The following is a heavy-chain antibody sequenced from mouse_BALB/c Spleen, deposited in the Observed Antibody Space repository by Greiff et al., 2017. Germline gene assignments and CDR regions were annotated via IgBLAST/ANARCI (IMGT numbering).Heavy chain of an antibody. D-gene: IGHD2-14*01. Sequence: VQLVESGPGLVQPSQSLSITCTVSGFSLTSYGVHWVRQSPGKGLEWLGVIWSGGSTDYNAAFISRLSISKDNSKSQVFFKMNSLQANDTAIYYCARIGTIAYWGQGTLVTVSA. CDR1: GFSLTSYG. CDR3: ARIGTIAY. J-gene: IGHJ3*01. CDR2: IWSGGST. V-gene: IGHV2-2*02.